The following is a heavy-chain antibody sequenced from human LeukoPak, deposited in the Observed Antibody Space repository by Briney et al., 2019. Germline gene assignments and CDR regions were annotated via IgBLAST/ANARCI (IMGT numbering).Heavy chain of an antibody. V-gene: IGHV1-18*01. J-gene: IGHJ5*02. D-gene: IGHD6-19*01. CDR3: ARVGRYSSGWYSIRTPEHIDNWFDP. CDR1: GYTFTSYG. CDR2: ISAYNGNT. Sequence: ASVKVSCKASGYTFTSYGISWVRQAPGQGLEWMGWISAYNGNTNYAQKLQGRVTMTTDTSTSTAYMELRSLRSDDTAVYYCARVGRYSSGWYSIRTPEHIDNWFDPWGQGTLVTVSS.